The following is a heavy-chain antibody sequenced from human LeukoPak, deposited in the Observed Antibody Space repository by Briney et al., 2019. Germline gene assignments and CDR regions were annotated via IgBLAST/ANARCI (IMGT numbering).Heavy chain of an antibody. D-gene: IGHD1-26*01. Sequence: SETLSLTCTVSGGSISGYYWSWIRQPPGKGLDWLGYIYYTGSTNYNPSLKSRVTISVDTSKNHFSLRLSSVPAADTAVYYCASRVSYSGGFQYWGQGTLVTVSS. J-gene: IGHJ4*02. CDR1: GGSISGYY. CDR2: IYYTGST. V-gene: IGHV4-59*01. CDR3: ASRVSYSGGFQY.